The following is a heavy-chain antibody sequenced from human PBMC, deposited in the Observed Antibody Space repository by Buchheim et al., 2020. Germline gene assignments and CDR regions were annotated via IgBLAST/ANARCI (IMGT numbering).Heavy chain of an antibody. CDR1: GGSISSYY. CDR3: ARRYYDYVWGSYRFDY. D-gene: IGHD3-16*02. Sequence: QVQLQESGPGLVKPSETLSLTCTVSGGSISSYYWSWIRQPPGKGLEWIGYIYYSGSTNYNPSLKSRVTISVDTSKNQFTLKLNSVTAADTAVYYCARRYYDYVWGSYRFDYWGQGTL. J-gene: IGHJ4*02. V-gene: IGHV4-59*08. CDR2: IYYSGST.